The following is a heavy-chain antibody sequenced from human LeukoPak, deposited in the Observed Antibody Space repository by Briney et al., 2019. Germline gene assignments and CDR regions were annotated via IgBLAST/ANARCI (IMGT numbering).Heavy chain of an antibody. Sequence: GGSLRLSCAASGFTFSRSAMHWVRQAPGKGLEWVAFIRYDGSNTYYADSVKGRFTISRDNSKNTLYLQMNSLRAEDTAVYYCAKGLLRQGDYWGQGTLVTVSS. CDR3: AKGLLRQGDY. CDR2: IRYDGSNT. D-gene: IGHD2-21*01. V-gene: IGHV3-30*02. J-gene: IGHJ4*02. CDR1: GFTFSRSA.